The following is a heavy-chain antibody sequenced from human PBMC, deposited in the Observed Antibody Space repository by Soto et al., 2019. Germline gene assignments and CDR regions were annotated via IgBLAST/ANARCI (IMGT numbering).Heavy chain of an antibody. Sequence: GGSLRLSCAASGFTFSDHYMDWVRQAPGKGLEWVGRTRNKANSYTTEYAASVKGRFTISRDDSKNSLYLQMNSLKTEDTAVYYCARDNGGGRAFDIWGQGTMVTVSS. J-gene: IGHJ3*02. CDR1: GFTFSDHY. CDR3: ARDNGGGRAFDI. D-gene: IGHD2-8*01. CDR2: TRNKANSYTT. V-gene: IGHV3-72*01.